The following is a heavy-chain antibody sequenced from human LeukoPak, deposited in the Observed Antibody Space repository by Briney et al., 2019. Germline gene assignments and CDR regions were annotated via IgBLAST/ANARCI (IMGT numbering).Heavy chain of an antibody. D-gene: IGHD1/OR15-1a*01. CDR2: INSDGSST. V-gene: IGHV3-74*01. J-gene: IGHJ4*02. CDR3: ARDPSGSSTTSFDY. Sequence: GGSLRLSCAASGFTFSTYWMHWVRQAPGKGLAWVSRINSDGSSTSYADSVKGRFTISRDNVKNTLYLQMNTLRVEDTAVYYCARDPSGSSTTSFDYWGQGTLVTVSS. CDR1: GFTFSTYW.